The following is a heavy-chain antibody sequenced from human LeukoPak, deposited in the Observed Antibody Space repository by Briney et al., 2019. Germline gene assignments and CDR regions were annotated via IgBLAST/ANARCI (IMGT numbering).Heavy chain of an antibody. J-gene: IGHJ3*02. V-gene: IGHV4-30-2*01. CDR3: ARGDAVILDAFDI. Sequence: SETLSLTCAVSGGSISSGGYSWSWIRQPPGKGLEWIGYIYHSGSTYYNPSLKSRVTISVDKSKNQFSLKLSSVTAADTAVYYCARGDAVILDAFDIWGQGTMVTVSS. CDR2: IYHSGST. CDR1: GGSISSGGYS. D-gene: IGHD3-22*01.